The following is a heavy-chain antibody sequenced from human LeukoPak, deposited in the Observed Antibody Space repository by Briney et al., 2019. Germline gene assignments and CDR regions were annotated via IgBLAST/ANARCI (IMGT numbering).Heavy chain of an antibody. Sequence: SETLSLTCTVSGGSISSYYWSWIRQPPGKGLEWIGYVYYSGSTNYNPSLKSRVTISVDTSKNQFSLKLSSVTAADTAVYYCARVGYGSLYFDYWGQGTLVTVSS. J-gene: IGHJ4*02. D-gene: IGHD5-12*01. CDR2: VYYSGST. V-gene: IGHV4-59*01. CDR1: GGSISSYY. CDR3: ARVGYGSLYFDY.